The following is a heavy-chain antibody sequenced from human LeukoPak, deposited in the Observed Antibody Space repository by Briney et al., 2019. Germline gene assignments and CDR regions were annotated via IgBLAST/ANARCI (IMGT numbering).Heavy chain of an antibody. CDR2: IQNHGRDK. CDR3: AREGGVAVAGTFDC. D-gene: IGHD6-19*01. CDR1: GIPFSRSG. V-gene: IGHV3-30*02. Sequence: GGSLRLSCAASGIPFSRSGMHWVRQAPGRGLEWVSFIQNHGRDKTYADSVKGRFTVSRDNSQNTVYLQMNTLRAEDTAVYYCAREGGVAVAGTFDCWGQGILVTVSS. J-gene: IGHJ4*02.